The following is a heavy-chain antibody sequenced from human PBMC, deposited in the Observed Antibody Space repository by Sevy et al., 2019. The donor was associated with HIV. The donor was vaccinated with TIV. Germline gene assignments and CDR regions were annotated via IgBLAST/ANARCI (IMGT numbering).Heavy chain of an antibody. CDR1: GGSISSGGYY. Sequence: SETLSLTCTVSGGSISSGGYYWSWIRQHPGKGLEWIGYIYYSGSTYYNPSLKSRVTISVDTSKNQFSLKLSSVTAADTAVYYCARTGSTYYYDSSGYSAYYGMDVWGQGTTVTVSS. CDR2: IYYSGST. V-gene: IGHV4-31*03. D-gene: IGHD3-22*01. CDR3: ARTGSTYYYDSSGYSAYYGMDV. J-gene: IGHJ6*02.